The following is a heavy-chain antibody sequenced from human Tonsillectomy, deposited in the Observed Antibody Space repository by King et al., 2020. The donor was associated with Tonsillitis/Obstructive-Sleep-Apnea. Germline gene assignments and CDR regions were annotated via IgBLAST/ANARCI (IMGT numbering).Heavy chain of an antibody. CDR3: ARHNLHTDYGGNSYYYYYYMDV. D-gene: IGHD4-23*01. V-gene: IGHV5-10-1*01. J-gene: IGHJ6*03. CDR1: EYSFTSYW. Sequence: QLVQSGAEVKKPGESLRISCKGSEYSFTSYWISWVRQMPGKGLEWMGRIDPSDSYTNYSPSFQGHVTISADKSISTAYLQWSSLKASDTAMYYCARHNLHTDYGGNSYYYYYYMDVWGKGTTVTVSS. CDR2: IDPSDSYT.